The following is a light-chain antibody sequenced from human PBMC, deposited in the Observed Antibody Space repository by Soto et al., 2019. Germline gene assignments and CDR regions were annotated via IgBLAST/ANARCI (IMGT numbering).Light chain of an antibody. V-gene: IGKV3-15*01. CDR3: QQYAAGPPQT. CDR2: GAS. J-gene: IGKJ1*01. CDR1: QSIGSN. Sequence: MTPSASTVTASEGDRVTITCRASQSIGSNLAWYQQKPGQTPRLLIFGASTRATGIPARFSGSGSGAEFTLTISSLQPEDFAVYYCQQYAAGPPQTFGQGTKV.